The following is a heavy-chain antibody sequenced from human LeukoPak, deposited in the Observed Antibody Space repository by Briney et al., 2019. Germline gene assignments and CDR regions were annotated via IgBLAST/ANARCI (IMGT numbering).Heavy chain of an antibody. CDR2: ISSSSSYI. J-gene: IGHJ4*02. V-gene: IGHV3-21*01. Sequence: GGSLRLSCAASGFSFRSCTMNWVRQAPGKGLEWVSMISSSSSYIYYTDSVKGRFTISRDNAKNSLYLQMNNLRAEDTAVYYCARDDRLDVWGQGTLVTVSS. CDR3: ARDDRLDV. CDR1: GFSFRSCT.